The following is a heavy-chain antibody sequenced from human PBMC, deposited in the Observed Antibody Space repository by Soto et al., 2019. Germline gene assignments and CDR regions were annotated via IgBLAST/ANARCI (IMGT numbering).Heavy chain of an antibody. V-gene: IGHV4-59*12. CDR1: GGPISSYY. CDR2: IYYSGST. Sequence: SETLSLTCTVSGGPISSYYWSWIRQPPGKGLEWIGYIYYSGSTNYNPSLKSRVTISVDTSKNQFSLKLSSVTAADTAVYHCASLGTTVSALDSCGPRTLVTVSS. CDR3: ASLGTTVSALDS. D-gene: IGHD4-4*01. J-gene: IGHJ4*02.